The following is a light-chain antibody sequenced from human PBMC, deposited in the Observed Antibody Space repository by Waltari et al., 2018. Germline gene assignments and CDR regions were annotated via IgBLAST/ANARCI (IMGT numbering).Light chain of an antibody. CDR2: KAS. Sequence: DVQMTQSPSTLSASVGDSVTITCRASESVSTWLAWYQQKPGKAPKVLIYKASNLESGVPSRFSGSGSGTEFTLTISSPQPDDFATYYCQQYNTYPWTFGQGTKVEIK. V-gene: IGKV1-5*03. CDR1: ESVSTW. CDR3: QQYNTYPWT. J-gene: IGKJ1*01.